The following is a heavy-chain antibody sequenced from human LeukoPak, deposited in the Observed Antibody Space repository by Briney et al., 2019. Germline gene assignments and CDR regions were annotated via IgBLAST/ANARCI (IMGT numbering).Heavy chain of an antibody. D-gene: IGHD2-2*01. Sequence: PGGSLRLSCAASRFTFNSYAMSWVRQAPGKGLEWVSTISGSGVNTYYTDSVKGRFTISRDNSKNTLYLQMNSLRAEDTAVYYCVRGTVPLPQSGIVVVPAAVWDPFDSWGQGALVTVSS. CDR2: ISGSGVNT. CDR3: VRGTVPLPQSGIVVVPAAVWDPFDS. CDR1: RFTFNSYA. J-gene: IGHJ4*02. V-gene: IGHV3-23*01.